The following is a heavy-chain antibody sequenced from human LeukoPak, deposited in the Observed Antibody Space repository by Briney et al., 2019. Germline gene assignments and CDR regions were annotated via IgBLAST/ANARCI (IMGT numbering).Heavy chain of an antibody. CDR1: GGPISSYY. V-gene: IGHV4-4*07. CDR3: ARGFLEWSSSTPYNWFDP. D-gene: IGHD3-3*01. J-gene: IGHJ5*02. Sequence: SDTLSLICTVSGGPISSYYWSWIRQPAGKGLEWIGRIYTSGSTNYNPSLKSRVTMSVDTSKNQFSLKLSSVTAADTAVYYCARGFLEWSSSTPYNWFDPWGQGTLVTVSS. CDR2: IYTSGST.